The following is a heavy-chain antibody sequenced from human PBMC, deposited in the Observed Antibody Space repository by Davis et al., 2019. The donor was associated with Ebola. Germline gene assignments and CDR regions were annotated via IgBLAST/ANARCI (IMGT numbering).Heavy chain of an antibody. V-gene: IGHV3-7*01. CDR2: IKQDGSEK. CDR3: ARTRVIMLDAFDI. J-gene: IGHJ3*02. CDR1: GFTFSSYW. D-gene: IGHD2-8*01. Sequence: GESLKISCAASGFTFSSYWMTWVRQAPGKGLEWVANIKQDGSEKYYVDSVKGRFTLSRDNAKNSLYLQMNSLRAEDTAVYYCARTRVIMLDAFDIWGQGTMVTVSS.